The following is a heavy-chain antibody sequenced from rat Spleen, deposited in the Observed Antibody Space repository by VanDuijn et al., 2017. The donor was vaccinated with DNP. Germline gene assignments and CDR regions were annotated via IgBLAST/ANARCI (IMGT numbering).Heavy chain of an antibody. V-gene: IGHV5S10*01. CDR2: IIYDGSRT. D-gene: IGHD3-1*01. J-gene: IGHJ1*01. CDR3: ARGSTSIYWYFDF. Sequence: EVQLVESGGGLVEPGRSLKLSCAASGFTFSDYNMAWVRQAPKKGLEWVATIIYDGSRTYNRDSVKGRFTISRDNAKSTLYLQMDSLKSEDTATYYCARGSTSIYWYFDFWGPGTMVTVSS. CDR1: GFTFSDYN.